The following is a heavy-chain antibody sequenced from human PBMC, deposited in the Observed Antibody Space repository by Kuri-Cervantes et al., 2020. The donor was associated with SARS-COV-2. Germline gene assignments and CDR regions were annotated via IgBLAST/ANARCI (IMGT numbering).Heavy chain of an antibody. V-gene: IGHV3-30-3*01. CDR3: ARSIVVVPAPFDY. Sequence: LSLTCAASGFTFSSYAMHWVRQAPGKGLEWVAVISYDGSNKYYADSVKGRFTTSRDNSKNTLYLQMNSLRAEDTAVYYCARSIVVVPAPFDYWGQGTLVTVSS. J-gene: IGHJ4*02. CDR1: GFTFSSYA. CDR2: ISYDGSNK. D-gene: IGHD2-2*01.